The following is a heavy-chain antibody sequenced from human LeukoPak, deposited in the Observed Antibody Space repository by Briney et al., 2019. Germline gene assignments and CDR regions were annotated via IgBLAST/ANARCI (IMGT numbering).Heavy chain of an antibody. CDR3: AKSGYDFGGWFDP. Sequence: AGRSLRLSCAASGFTFSSYGMHWVRQAPGKGLEWVAVIWYDGSNKYYADSVKGQFTISRDNSKNTLYLQMNSLRAEDTAVYYCAKSGYDFGGWFDPWGQGTLVTVSS. V-gene: IGHV3-33*06. CDR2: IWYDGSNK. J-gene: IGHJ5*02. CDR1: GFTFSSYG. D-gene: IGHD5-12*01.